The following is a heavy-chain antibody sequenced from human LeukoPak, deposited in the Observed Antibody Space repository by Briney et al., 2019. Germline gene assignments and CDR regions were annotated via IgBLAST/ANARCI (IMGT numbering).Heavy chain of an antibody. V-gene: IGHV3-74*01. CDR2: IDSDDGST. CDR3: LVILTEPTSPSPDGLDI. J-gene: IGHJ3*02. D-gene: IGHD2-15*01. Sequence: PGGSLRLSCVASGFTFSRDWMHWVRQVPGKGLVWVSRIDSDDGSTSYADSVRGRFTISRDNAKRTLYLQMNSLRVEDTAVYYCLVILTEPTSPSPDGLDIWGQGTMVTVSS. CDR1: GFTFSRDW.